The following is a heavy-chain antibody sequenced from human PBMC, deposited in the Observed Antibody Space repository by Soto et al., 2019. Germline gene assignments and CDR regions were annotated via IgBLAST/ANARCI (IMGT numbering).Heavy chain of an antibody. V-gene: IGHV3-23*01. CDR1: WFTFSGYA. CDR2: ISGSGGGT. D-gene: IGHD3-3*01. CDR3: VKATYYEFWSGSGPFDQ. J-gene: IGHJ4*02. Sequence: WSLRLSCATSWFTFSGYAMSWVRQAPGKGLEWVSGISGSGGGTDYADSVKGRFTISRDNSKNTVSLQMKSLRVEDTAVYYCVKATYYEFWSGSGPFDQWGQGTPVTVSS.